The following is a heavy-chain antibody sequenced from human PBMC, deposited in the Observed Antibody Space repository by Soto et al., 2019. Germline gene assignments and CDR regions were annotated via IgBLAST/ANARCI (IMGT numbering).Heavy chain of an antibody. CDR2: IWDDGSNK. CDR1: GFTFSSYG. J-gene: IGHJ4*02. Sequence: QVQLLESGGGVVQPGRSLRLSCAASGFTFSSYGMHWVRQAPGKGLEWVAVIWDDGSNKYYADSVKGRFTISRDNSKNTLYLHMNSLRAEDTAVYYCASDLFSGSEKTSDYWGQGTLVSVSS. CDR3: ASDLFSGSEKTSDY. D-gene: IGHD1-26*01. V-gene: IGHV3-33*01.